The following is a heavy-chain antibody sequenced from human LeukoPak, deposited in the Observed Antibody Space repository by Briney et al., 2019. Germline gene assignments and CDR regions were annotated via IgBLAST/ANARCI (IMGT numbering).Heavy chain of an antibody. V-gene: IGHV3-30-3*01. Sequence: GGSLRLSCAASGFTFSSYAMHWVRQAPGKGLEWVAVISYDGSNKYYADSVKGRFTISRDNSKNTLYLQMNSLRAEDTAVYYCARGDYYYDSSGYYYLDYWGQGTLVTVSS. CDR3: ARGDYYYDSSGYYYLDY. CDR2: ISYDGSNK. CDR1: GFTFSSYA. J-gene: IGHJ4*02. D-gene: IGHD3-22*01.